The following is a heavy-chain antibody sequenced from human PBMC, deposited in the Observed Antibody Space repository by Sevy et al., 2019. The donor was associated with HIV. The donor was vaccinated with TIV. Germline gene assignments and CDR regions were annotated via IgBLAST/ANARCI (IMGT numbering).Heavy chain of an antibody. Sequence: ASVKVSCKASGGTFSSYAISWVRQAPGQGLEWMGGIIPIFGTANYAQKFQGRVTLTADESTSTAYMELSSLRSEDTAVYYCASFLWKYQLNNWFDPWGQGTLVTVSS. CDR3: ASFLWKYQLNNWFDP. CDR2: IIPIFGTA. V-gene: IGHV1-69*13. CDR1: GGTFSSYA. D-gene: IGHD2-2*01. J-gene: IGHJ5*02.